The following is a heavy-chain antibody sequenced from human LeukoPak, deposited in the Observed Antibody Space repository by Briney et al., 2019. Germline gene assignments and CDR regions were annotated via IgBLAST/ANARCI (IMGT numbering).Heavy chain of an antibody. CDR3: ARDGVALNDLDH. Sequence: GGSLRLSCAVSGFTFSDYFMNWVRQPPGEGLEWISSITASGDVIYYADSVKGRFTISRGNAKNSLYLQMSSLSAEDTAVYYCARDGVALNDLDHWGQGTLVTVSS. J-gene: IGHJ4*02. V-gene: IGHV3-11*01. CDR2: ITASGDVI. CDR1: GFTFSDYF. D-gene: IGHD5-12*01.